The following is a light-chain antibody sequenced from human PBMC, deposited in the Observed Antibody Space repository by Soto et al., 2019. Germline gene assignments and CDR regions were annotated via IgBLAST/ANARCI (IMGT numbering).Light chain of an antibody. J-gene: IGKJ1*01. CDR2: GAS. CDR3: QQYNNWWT. CDR1: QSVSSS. Sequence: IGMTQSPATLSVSPGERVTRSCMTSQSVSSSLAWYQQKPGQAPRLLIYGASTRAIGIPARFSGSGSGTEFTLTISSLQSEDFAVYYCQQYNNWWTFGQGTKVEI. V-gene: IGKV3-15*01.